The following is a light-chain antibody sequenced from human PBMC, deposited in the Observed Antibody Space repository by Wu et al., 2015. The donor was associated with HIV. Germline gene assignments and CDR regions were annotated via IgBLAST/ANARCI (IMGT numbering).Light chain of an antibody. CDR2: AAS. J-gene: IGKJ2*01. V-gene: IGKV1-39*01. Sequence: DIQMTQSPSSLSASVGDRITITCRASQSISSFLTWYQQKPGKAPKLLIYAASNLQSGVPSRFSGSGSGTDFTLTISSLQPEDFATYYCQQSYSFPKNFGQGTKLEI. CDR1: QSISSF. CDR3: QQSYSFPKN.